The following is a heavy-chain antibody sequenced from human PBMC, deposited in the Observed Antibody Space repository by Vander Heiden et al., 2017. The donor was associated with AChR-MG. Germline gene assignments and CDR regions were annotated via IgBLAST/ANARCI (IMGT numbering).Heavy chain of an antibody. Sequence: EVQLVESGGGLVQPGGSLRLSCAASGLTFSSYSMNWVRQAPGKVLEWVSYISSRSTIYYADSVKGRFTISRDNAKNSLSLQMDSLRAEDTAVYYCARGRRYSYGYTDYWGQGTLVTVSS. D-gene: IGHD5-18*01. CDR2: ISSRSTI. J-gene: IGHJ4*02. CDR3: ARGRRYSYGYTDY. CDR1: GLTFSSYS. V-gene: IGHV3-48*01.